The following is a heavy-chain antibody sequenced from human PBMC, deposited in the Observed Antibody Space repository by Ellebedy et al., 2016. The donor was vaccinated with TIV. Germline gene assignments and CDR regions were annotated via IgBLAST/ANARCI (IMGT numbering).Heavy chain of an antibody. CDR3: ARRIGGSGWYYFDS. D-gene: IGHD6-13*01. Sequence: GESLKISCAASGFTLSSYWMHWVRQAPGKGLVWVSLISSDGTTTTYADSVTGRFTISRDNGKNTLYLQMNSLTAEDTAVYYCARRIGGSGWYYFDSWGQGTTVTVSS. CDR1: GFTLSSYW. J-gene: IGHJ4*03. CDR2: ISSDGTTT. V-gene: IGHV3-74*01.